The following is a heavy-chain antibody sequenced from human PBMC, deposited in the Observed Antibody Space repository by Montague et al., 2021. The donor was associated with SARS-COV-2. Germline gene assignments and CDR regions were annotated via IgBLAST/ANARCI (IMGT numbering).Heavy chain of an antibody. D-gene: IGHD3-10*01. CDR2: INHSGST. CDR1: GGSFSGYY. V-gene: IGHV4-34*01. J-gene: IGHJ6*02. Sequence: SETLSLTCAVYGGSFSGYYWSWIRQPPGKGLEWIGEINHSGSTNYNPSLKSRVTISVDTSKNQFSLKLSSVTAADTAVYYCARGRRILLWFGELLSGGEYYGMDVGGQGTTVTVSS. CDR3: ARGRRILLWFGELLSGGEYYGMDV.